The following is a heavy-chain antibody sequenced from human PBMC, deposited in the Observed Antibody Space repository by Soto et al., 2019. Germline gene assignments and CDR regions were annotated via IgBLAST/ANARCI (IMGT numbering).Heavy chain of an antibody. CDR1: GSSVTSGRYY. J-gene: IGHJ4*02. CDR3: ARWVDAHLYYFDF. Sequence: PSEALSLTCSVSGSSVTSGRYYCTCIRQSPGKGLEWIGYVYYTGFTNYSPSLKSRVTISLDTSKTQFSLELSSVTAADTAVYYCARWVDAHLYYFDFCGKRHTVNVSS. V-gene: IGHV4-61*01. D-gene: IGHD5-12*01. CDR2: VYYTGFT.